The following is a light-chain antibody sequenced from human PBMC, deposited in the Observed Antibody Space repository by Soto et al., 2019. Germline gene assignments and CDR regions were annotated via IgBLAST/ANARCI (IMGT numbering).Light chain of an antibody. Sequence: QSVLTQPPSASGTPGQRVTISCSGTYSNVGSNVVNWYQQVPGPAPKLVIYSNDRRPSGVPDRFFGSKSGASASLAISGLQAEDEADYYCAAWDDSLIAVLFGGGTKVTVL. CDR3: AAWDDSLIAVL. V-gene: IGLV1-44*01. CDR1: YSNVGSNV. J-gene: IGLJ3*02. CDR2: SND.